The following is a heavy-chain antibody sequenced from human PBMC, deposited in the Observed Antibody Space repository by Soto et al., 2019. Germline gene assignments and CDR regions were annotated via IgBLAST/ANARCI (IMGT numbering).Heavy chain of an antibody. CDR2: IIPIFGTA. V-gene: IGHV1-69*06. Sequence: SVKVSCKASGGTFSSYAISWVRQAPGQGLEWMGGIIPIFGTANYAQKFQGRVTITADKSTSTAYMELSSLRSEDTAVYYCARESATVVTPFDYWGQGTLVTVSS. J-gene: IGHJ4*02. D-gene: IGHD4-17*01. CDR1: GGTFSSYA. CDR3: ARESATVVTPFDY.